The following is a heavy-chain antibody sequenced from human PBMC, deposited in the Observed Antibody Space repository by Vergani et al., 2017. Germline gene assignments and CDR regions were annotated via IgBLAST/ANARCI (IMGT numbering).Heavy chain of an antibody. CDR1: GDSIISRSYY. V-gene: IGHV4-39*01. CDR2: IYNSGNG. J-gene: IGHJ2*01. D-gene: IGHD3-16*01. Sequence: QMQLQESGPGLVKASETLSLTCTVSGDSIISRSYYWGWIRQPPGKGLEWIGSIYNSGNGDSSSSLKSRVTISADTSKKQFSLRLTSVTAADTAVYYCASGKYYSXSTSHFRGRYFDVWGRGTLVTVPS. CDR3: ASGKYYSXSTSHFRGRYFDV.